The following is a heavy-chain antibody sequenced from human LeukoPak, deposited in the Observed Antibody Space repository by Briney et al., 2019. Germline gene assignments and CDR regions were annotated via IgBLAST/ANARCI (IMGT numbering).Heavy chain of an antibody. CDR3: ARDSSGYYPYDGMDV. D-gene: IGHD3-22*01. Sequence: GGSLRLSCAASGFTFSSYGMHWVRQAPGKGLEWVAVISYDGSNKYYADSVKGRFTISRDNSKNTLYLQMNSLRAEDTAVYYCARDSSGYYPYDGMDVWGQGTTVTVSS. V-gene: IGHV3-30*19. CDR2: ISYDGSNK. CDR1: GFTFSSYG. J-gene: IGHJ6*02.